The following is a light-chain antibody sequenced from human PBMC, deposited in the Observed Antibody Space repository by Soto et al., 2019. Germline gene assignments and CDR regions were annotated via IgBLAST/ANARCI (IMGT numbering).Light chain of an antibody. CDR2: KAS. CDR1: QSISSW. Sequence: DIQMTQSPSTLSASVGDRVTITCRASQSISSWLAWYQQKPGQAPKLLIYKASTLQSGVPSRFSGSGSGTAFTLGIRSLQPDDSATYYWQQNNDKWTFGQGTKVEIK. V-gene: IGKV1-5*03. J-gene: IGKJ1*01. CDR3: QQNNDKWT.